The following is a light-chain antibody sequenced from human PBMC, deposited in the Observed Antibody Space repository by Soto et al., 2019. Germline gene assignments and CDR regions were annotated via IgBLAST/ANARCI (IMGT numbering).Light chain of an antibody. V-gene: IGKV1-5*01. J-gene: IGKJ1*01. Sequence: GDRVTITCRASQRISSWLAWYQQKPGKAPKLLIYDASSLESGVPSRFSGSGSGTEFTLTISSLQPDDFATYYCQQYNNYTWTFGQGTKVEIK. CDR1: QRISSW. CDR2: DAS. CDR3: QQYNNYTWT.